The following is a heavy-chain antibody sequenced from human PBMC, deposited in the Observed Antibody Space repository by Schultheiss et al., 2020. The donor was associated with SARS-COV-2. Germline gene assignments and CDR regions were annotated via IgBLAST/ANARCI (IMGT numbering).Heavy chain of an antibody. D-gene: IGHD6-6*01. Sequence: GGSLRLSCAASGFTVSSNYMSWVRQAPGKGLEWVSSISSSSSYIYYADSVKGRFTISRDNAKNSLYLQMNSLRAEDTAVYYCARDRVSVTRVAARPHGFDYWGQGTLVTVSS. V-gene: IGHV3-21*01. J-gene: IGHJ4*02. CDR2: ISSSSSYI. CDR3: ARDRVSVTRVAARPHGFDY. CDR1: GFTVSSNY.